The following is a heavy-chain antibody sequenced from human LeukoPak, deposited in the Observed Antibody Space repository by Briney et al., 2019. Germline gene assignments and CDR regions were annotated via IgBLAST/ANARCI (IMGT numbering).Heavy chain of an antibody. V-gene: IGHV3-74*01. CDR2: MNGDGSSI. D-gene: IGHD5-24*01. CDR3: VRALMGDQDY. J-gene: IGHJ4*02. Sequence: GGSLRLSCAASGFTFGSSWMHWVRQAPGKGLVWVSRMNGDGSSIAYAESVKGRFIISRDNAKNTLYLQMDSLRDEDTAVYYCVRALMGDQDYWGQGTLVTVSS. CDR1: GFTFGSSW.